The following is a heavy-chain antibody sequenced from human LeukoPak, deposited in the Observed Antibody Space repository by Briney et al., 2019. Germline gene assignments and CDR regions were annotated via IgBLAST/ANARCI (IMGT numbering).Heavy chain of an antibody. CDR3: ARDGGHRSGWYSEFDI. J-gene: IGHJ3*02. CDR2: IYYSGST. CDR1: GGSFSGYY. V-gene: IGHV4-34*01. Sequence: PSETLSLTCAVYGGSFSGYYWSWIRQPPGKGLEWIGSIYYSGSTYYNPSLKSRVTISVDTSKNQFSLKLNSVTPEDTAVYYCARDGGHRSGWYSEFDIWGQGTLVTVSS. D-gene: IGHD6-19*01.